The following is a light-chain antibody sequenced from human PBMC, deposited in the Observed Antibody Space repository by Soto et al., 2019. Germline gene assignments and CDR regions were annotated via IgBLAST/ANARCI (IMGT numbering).Light chain of an antibody. J-gene: IGLJ2*01. CDR2: RDD. V-gene: IGLV1-47*01. CDR3: VAWDGSLRAVV. CDR1: SSDIGSNY. Sequence: QSVLTQPPSASGTPGQRVTISCSGGSSDIGSNYVYWYQQLPGSAPNLLIYRDDQRPSGVPDRFSGSKSGSSASLAISGLRSEDEADYYCVAWDGSLRAVVFGGGTKVTVL.